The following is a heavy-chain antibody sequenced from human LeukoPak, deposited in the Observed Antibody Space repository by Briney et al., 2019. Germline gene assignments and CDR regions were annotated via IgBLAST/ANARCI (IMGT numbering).Heavy chain of an antibody. Sequence: GGSLRLSCAASGFTFSSSAMSWVRQAPGKGLEWASSITDSGDGTYYADSVKGRFTISRDDSKNTLYLQMNSLKAEDTAVYYCATSRVFDYWGQGALVIVSS. J-gene: IGHJ4*02. CDR3: ATSRVFDY. CDR2: ITDSGDGT. V-gene: IGHV3-23*01. CDR1: GFTFSSSA.